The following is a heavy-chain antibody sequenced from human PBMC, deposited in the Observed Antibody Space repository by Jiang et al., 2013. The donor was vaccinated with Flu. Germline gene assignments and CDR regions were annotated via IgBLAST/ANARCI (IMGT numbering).Heavy chain of an antibody. J-gene: IGHJ3*02. V-gene: IGHV4-61*02. CDR1: GGSISSGNYY. CDR2: IYPSGST. D-gene: IGHD5-24*01. Sequence: GLVKPSQTLSLTCTVSGGSISSGNYYWTWIRQPAGKGLEWIGRIYPSGSTNYNPSLKSRVIISVDTSKNQFSLKLTSVTAADTAVYYCARDEGRGHGAFDIWGQGTMVTVSS. CDR3: ARDEGRGHGAFDI.